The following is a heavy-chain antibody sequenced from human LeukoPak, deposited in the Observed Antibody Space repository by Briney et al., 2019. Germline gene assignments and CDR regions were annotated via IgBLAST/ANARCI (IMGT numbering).Heavy chain of an antibody. CDR1: GFTFNRYN. J-gene: IGHJ4*02. D-gene: IGHD4-23*01. CDR3: ARDYGGSSPFDY. V-gene: IGHV3-21*01. Sequence: GGSLRLSSAASGFTFNRYNMNWVRRAPGKGLEWVSSISTSSSYIYYADSVKGQFTISRDNAKNSLYLQMNSLRAEDTAVYYCARDYGGSSPFDYWGQGTLVTVSS. CDR2: ISTSSSYI.